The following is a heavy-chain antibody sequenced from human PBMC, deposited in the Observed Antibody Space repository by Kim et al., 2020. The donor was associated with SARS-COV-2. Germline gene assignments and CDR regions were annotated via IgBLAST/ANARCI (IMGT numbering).Heavy chain of an antibody. J-gene: IGHJ6*02. Sequence: GGSLRLSCAASGFTFSSYGMHWVRKAPGKGLEWVAVISYDGSNKYYADSVKGRFTISRDNSKNTQYLQMNSLRAEDTAVYYCAKDHEAAGRFGELKNRGGYYYYYYGMDVWGQGTTVTVSS. CDR1: GFTFSSYG. D-gene: IGHD3-10*01. V-gene: IGHV3-30*18. CDR2: ISYDGSNK. CDR3: AKDHEAAGRFGELKNRGGYYYYYYGMDV.